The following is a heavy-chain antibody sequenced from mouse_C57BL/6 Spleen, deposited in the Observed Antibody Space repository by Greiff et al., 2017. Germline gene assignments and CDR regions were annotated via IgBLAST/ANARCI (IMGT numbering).Heavy chain of an antibody. D-gene: IGHD1-1*01. CDR3: ARGGPYYYGSHWYFDV. J-gene: IGHJ1*03. CDR1: GYTFTSYW. Sequence: VQLQQPGAELVKPGASVKMSCKASGYTFTSYWITWVKQRPGQGLEWIGDIYPGSGSTNYNEKLKSKATLTVDTSSSTAYMQLSSLTSEDSAVYYCARGGPYYYGSHWYFDVWGTGTTVTVSS. CDR2: IYPGSGST. V-gene: IGHV1-55*01.